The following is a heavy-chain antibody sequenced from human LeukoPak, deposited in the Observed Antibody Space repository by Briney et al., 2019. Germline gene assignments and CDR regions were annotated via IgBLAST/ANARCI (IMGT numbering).Heavy chain of an antibody. J-gene: IGHJ4*02. CDR2: ISWNSGSI. CDR3: AKDRYAASSGCGDY. D-gene: IGHD6-19*01. V-gene: IGHV3-9*01. Sequence: QPGRSLRLSCVASGFTFDDYAMHWVRQAPGKGLEWVSGISWNSGSIGYADSVKGRFTISRDNAKNSLYLQMNSLRAEDTALYYCAKDRYAASSGCGDYWGQGTLVTVSS. CDR1: GFTFDDYA.